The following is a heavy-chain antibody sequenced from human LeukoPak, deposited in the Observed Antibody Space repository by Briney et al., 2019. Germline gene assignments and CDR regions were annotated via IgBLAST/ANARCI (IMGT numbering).Heavy chain of an antibody. Sequence: PGGSLRLSCAASGFTFSGHAMSWVRQAPGKGLNWLSTTTGGAENTYYADSVKGRFTISRDNSKNTVYLQMDSLRVEDTAVYYCAKVLSGSQDYWGQGTLVTVFS. CDR1: GFTFSGHA. CDR3: AKVLSGSQDY. J-gene: IGHJ4*02. V-gene: IGHV3-23*01. D-gene: IGHD1-26*01. CDR2: TTGGAENT.